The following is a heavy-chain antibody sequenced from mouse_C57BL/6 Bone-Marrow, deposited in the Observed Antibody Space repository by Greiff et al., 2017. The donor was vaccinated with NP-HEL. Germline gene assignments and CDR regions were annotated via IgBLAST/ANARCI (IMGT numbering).Heavy chain of an antibody. CDR3: ARGYYGPY. CDR2: IYPGSGNT. Sequence: QVQLKESGAELVRPGASVKLSCKASGYTFTDYYINWVKQRPGQGLEWIARIYPGSGNTYYNEKFKGKATLTAEKSSSTAYMQRSSLTSEDSAVYFCARGYYGPYWGQGTLVTVSA. J-gene: IGHJ3*01. D-gene: IGHD1-1*01. CDR1: GYTFTDYY. V-gene: IGHV1-76*01.